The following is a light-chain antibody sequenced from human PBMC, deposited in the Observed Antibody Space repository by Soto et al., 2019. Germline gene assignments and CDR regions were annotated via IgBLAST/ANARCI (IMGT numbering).Light chain of an antibody. V-gene: IGLV2-14*01. CDR1: SSDVGGYNY. J-gene: IGLJ3*02. Sequence: QSALTQPASVSGSPGQSITISCTGTSSDVGGYNYVSWYQQYPGKAPKLMIYEVTNRPSGVSNRFSGSKSGNTASLTISGLQAEDEADYYCSSYTSSSAWLFGGGTKVTVL. CDR3: SSYTSSSAWL. CDR2: EVT.